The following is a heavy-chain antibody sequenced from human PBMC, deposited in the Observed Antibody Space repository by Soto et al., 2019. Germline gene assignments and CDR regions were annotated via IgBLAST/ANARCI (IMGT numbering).Heavy chain of an antibody. Sequence: PGESLKISCKGSGYSFTSYWISWVRQMPGKGLGWMGRIDPSDSYTNYSPSFQGHVTISADKSISTAYLQWSSLKASDTAMYYCARQLPLGYYDSSGYQPGVEPWGQGTLVTVSS. CDR2: IDPSDSYT. D-gene: IGHD3-22*01. J-gene: IGHJ5*02. CDR1: GYSFTSYW. V-gene: IGHV5-10-1*01. CDR3: ARQLPLGYYDSSGYQPGVEP.